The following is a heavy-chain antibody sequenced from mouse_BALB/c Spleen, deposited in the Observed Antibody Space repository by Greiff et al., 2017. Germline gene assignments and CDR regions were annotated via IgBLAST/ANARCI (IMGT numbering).Heavy chain of an antibody. CDR1: GYSITSDYA. J-gene: IGHJ4*01. D-gene: IGHD3-3*01. CDR3: ARGGLMDY. V-gene: IGHV3-2*02. CDR2: ISYSGST. Sequence: EVQLVESGPGLVKPSQSLSLTCTVTGYSITSDYAWNWIRQFPGNKLEWMGYISYSGSTSYNPSLKSRISITRDTSKNQFFLQLNSVTTEDTATYYCARGGLMDYWGQGTSVTVSS.